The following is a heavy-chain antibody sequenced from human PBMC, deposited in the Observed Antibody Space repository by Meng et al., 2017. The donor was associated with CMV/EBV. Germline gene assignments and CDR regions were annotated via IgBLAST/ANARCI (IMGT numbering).Heavy chain of an antibody. V-gene: IGHV3-11*01. Sequence: GGSLRLSCAASGFTFSDYYMSWIRQAPGKGLEWVSYISSSGSTIYYADSVKGRFTISRDNAKNSLYLQMNSLRAEGTAVYYCARVAPWGYSYGFTHPFFDYWGQGTLVTVSS. J-gene: IGHJ4*02. D-gene: IGHD5-18*01. CDR1: GFTFSDYY. CDR2: ISSSGSTI. CDR3: ARVAPWGYSYGFTHPFFDY.